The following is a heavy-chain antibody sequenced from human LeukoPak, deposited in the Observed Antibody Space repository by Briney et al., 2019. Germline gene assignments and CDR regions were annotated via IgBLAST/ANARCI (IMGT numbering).Heavy chain of an antibody. CDR3: ATHKANYDFWSGYYLY. CDR2: IYSGGST. D-gene: IGHD3-3*01. V-gene: IGHV3-53*04. J-gene: IGHJ4*02. Sequence: GGSLRLSCAASGFPVSSNYMNWVRQAPGKGLEWVSVIYSGGSTYYTDSVKGRFTISRHNSKNTLYLQMNSLRAEDTAVYYCATHKANYDFWSGYYLYWGQGTLVTVSS. CDR1: GFPVSSNY.